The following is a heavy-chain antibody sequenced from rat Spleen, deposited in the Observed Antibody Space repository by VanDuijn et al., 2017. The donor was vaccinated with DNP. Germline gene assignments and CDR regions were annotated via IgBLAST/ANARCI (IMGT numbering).Heavy chain of an antibody. CDR3: ARHEITMMVIKPGYFDF. CDR1: GFTFSDYN. D-gene: IGHD1-12*03. J-gene: IGHJ1*01. V-gene: IGHV5-7*01. Sequence: EVRLVESGGGLVQPGRSLKLSCAASGFTFSDYNMAWVRQAPKKGLEWVATISTSGSRTYYPDSVKGRFTISRDNAKSSLYLQMNSLKSEDTATYYCARHEITMMVIKPGYFDFWGPGTMVTVSS. CDR2: ISTSGSRT.